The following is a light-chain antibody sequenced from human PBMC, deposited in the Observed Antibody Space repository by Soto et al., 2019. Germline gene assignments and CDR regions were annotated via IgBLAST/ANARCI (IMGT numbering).Light chain of an antibody. Sequence: DIQMTQAPSSLSASVGDRVTITCRARRDISTCLAWYQQKPGKVPKLLISAAYTLQSGVPPRFSGSGSGTDFTLTISSLQPEDVATYYCQKYDNAPLTFGGGTKVEIK. CDR3: QKYDNAPLT. J-gene: IGKJ4*01. CDR2: AAY. CDR1: RDISTC. V-gene: IGKV1-27*01.